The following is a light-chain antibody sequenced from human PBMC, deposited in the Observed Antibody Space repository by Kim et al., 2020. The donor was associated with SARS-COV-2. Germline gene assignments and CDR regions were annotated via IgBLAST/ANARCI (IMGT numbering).Light chain of an antibody. J-gene: IGLJ2*01. Sequence: SYELTQPLSVSVALGQTARITCGGNNIGSKNVHWYQQQPGQAPLLVIYMNSNRPSGIPERFSGSDSGNTVTLTIIRAQAGDEADYYCQVWDSGAVIFGGG. CDR1: NIGSKN. V-gene: IGLV3-9*01. CDR3: QVWDSGAVI. CDR2: MNS.